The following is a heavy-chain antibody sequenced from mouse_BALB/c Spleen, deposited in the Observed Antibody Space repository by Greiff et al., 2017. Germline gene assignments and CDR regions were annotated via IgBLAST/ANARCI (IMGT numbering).Heavy chain of an antibody. V-gene: IGHV5-9*03. CDR3: ANSDDYDWFAY. CDR1: GFTFSSYS. J-gene: IGHJ3*01. D-gene: IGHD2-4*01. CDR2: ISSGGGNT. Sequence: EVKLVESGGGLVKPGGSLKLSCAASGFTFSSYSMSWVRQTPEKRLEWVATISSGGGNTYYPDSVKGRFTISRDNAKNNLYLQMSSLRSEDTALYYCANSDDYDWFAYWGQGTLVTVSA.